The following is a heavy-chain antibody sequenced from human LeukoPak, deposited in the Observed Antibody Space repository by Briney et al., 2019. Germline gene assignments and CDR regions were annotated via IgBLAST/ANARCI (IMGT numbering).Heavy chain of an antibody. CDR1: GYTFTGYY. CDR2: INPNSGGT. D-gene: IGHD2-2*01. Sequence: ASVKVSRKASGYTFTGYYMHWVRQAPGQGLEWMGWINPNSGGTNYAQKFQSRVTMTRDTSISTAYMELSRLRSDDTAVYYCAGISQLLAFDYWGQGTLVTVSS. CDR3: AGISQLLAFDY. V-gene: IGHV1-2*02. J-gene: IGHJ4*02.